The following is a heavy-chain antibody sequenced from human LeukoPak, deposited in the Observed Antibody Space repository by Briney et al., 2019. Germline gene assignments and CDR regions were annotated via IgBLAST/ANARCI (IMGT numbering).Heavy chain of an antibody. CDR2: ISSSSSTI. V-gene: IGHV3-48*01. Sequence: PGGSLRLSCAASGFTFSSYSMNWVRQAPGKGLEWVSYISSSSSTIYYADSVKGRFTISRDNAKNSLYLQMNSLRAEDTAVYYCARGYDSSGYCAFDIWGQGTMVTVSS. CDR1: GFTFSSYS. D-gene: IGHD3-22*01. J-gene: IGHJ3*02. CDR3: ARGYDSSGYCAFDI.